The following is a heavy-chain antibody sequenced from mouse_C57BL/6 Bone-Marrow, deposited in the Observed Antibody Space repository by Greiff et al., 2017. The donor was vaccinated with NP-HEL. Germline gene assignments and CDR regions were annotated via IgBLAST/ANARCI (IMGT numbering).Heavy chain of an antibody. V-gene: IGHV1-61*01. CDR3: ARFWEGFDY. Sequence: VQLQQPGAELVRPGSSVKLSCKASGYTFTSYWMDWVQQRPGQGLEWIGNIYPSDSETHYNQKFKDKATLTVDKSSSTAYMQLSSLTSEDSAVYYCARFWEGFDYWGQGTTLTVSS. CDR1: GYTFTSYW. J-gene: IGHJ2*01. CDR2: IYPSDSET. D-gene: IGHD4-1*01.